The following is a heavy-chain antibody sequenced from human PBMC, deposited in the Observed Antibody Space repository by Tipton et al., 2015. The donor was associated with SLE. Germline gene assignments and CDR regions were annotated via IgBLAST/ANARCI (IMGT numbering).Heavy chain of an antibody. D-gene: IGHD3-3*01. J-gene: IGHJ4*02. CDR2: ISYDGSNK. Sequence: SLRLSCAASGFTFSSYAMHWVRQAPGKGLEWVAVISYDGSNKYYADSVKGRFTISRDNSKNTLYLQMNSLRAEDTAVYYCARAGGLEWFLDYWGQGTLVTVSS. V-gene: IGHV3-30-3*01. CDR3: ARAGGLEWFLDY. CDR1: GFTFSSYA.